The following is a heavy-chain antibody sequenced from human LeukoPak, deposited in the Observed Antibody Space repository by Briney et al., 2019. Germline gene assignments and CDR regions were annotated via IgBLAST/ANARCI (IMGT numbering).Heavy chain of an antibody. Sequence: GGSLRLSCAASGFTFSSYAMSWVRQAPGKGLEWVSTISESGGSTYYADSVKGRFTISRDNSKNTQYLQMNSLRAEDTAVYYCAKIPTYCGGDCSLWEYYFEYWGPGTLVTVSS. J-gene: IGHJ4*02. V-gene: IGHV3-23*01. D-gene: IGHD2-21*01. CDR1: GFTFSSYA. CDR2: ISESGGST. CDR3: AKIPTYCGGDCSLWEYYFEY.